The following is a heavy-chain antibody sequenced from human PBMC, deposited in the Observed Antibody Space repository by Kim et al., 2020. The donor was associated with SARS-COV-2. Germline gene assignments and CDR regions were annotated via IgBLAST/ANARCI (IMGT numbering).Heavy chain of an antibody. CDR3: ARPLYSNYVRSPPGY. V-gene: IGHV5-51*01. Sequence: GESLKISCKGSGYSFTSYWIGWVRQMPGKGLEWMGIIYPGDSDTTYSPSFQGQVTISADKSISTAYLQWSSLKASDTAMYYCARPLYSNYVRSPPGYWGQGTLVTVSS. D-gene: IGHD4-4*01. CDR2: IYPGDSDT. CDR1: GYSFTSYW. J-gene: IGHJ4*02.